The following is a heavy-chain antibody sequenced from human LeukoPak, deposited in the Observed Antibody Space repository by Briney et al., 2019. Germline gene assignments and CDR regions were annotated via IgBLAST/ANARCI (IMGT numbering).Heavy chain of an antibody. Sequence: ETLSLTCTVSGGSISSYYWSWIRQPPGKGLEWVGYIYYSGSTNYNPSLKSRVTISVDTSKNQFSLKLSSVTAADTAVYYCARSPPPYYYGSGSSVNYFDYWGQGTLVTVSS. CDR2: IYYSGST. J-gene: IGHJ4*02. D-gene: IGHD3-10*01. CDR1: GGSISSYY. V-gene: IGHV4-59*01. CDR3: ARSPPPYYYGSGSSVNYFDY.